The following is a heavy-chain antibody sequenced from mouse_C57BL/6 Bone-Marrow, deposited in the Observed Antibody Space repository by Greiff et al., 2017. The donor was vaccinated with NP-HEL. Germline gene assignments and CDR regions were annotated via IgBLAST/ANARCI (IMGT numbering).Heavy chain of an antibody. CDR3: ASSDGWGFAY. D-gene: IGHD2-3*01. J-gene: IGHJ3*01. CDR2: IYPSDGST. Sequence: VQLKQSGPELVKPGASVKLSCKASGYTFTSYDIHWVKQRPGQGLEWIGWIYPSDGSTKYDEKFKGKATLTVDTSSSTAYMELHSLTSEDSAVYFCASSDGWGFAYWGQGTLVTVSA. V-gene: IGHV1-85*01. CDR1: GYTFTSYD.